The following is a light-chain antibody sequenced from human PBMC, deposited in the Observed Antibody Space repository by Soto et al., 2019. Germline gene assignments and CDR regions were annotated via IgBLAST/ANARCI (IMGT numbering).Light chain of an antibody. CDR2: NNN. CDR1: SSNIGGKT. V-gene: IGLV1-44*01. Sequence: QSVLTQPPSASGTPGQRVTISCSGSSSNIGGKTVNWYQQLPGTAPKLLIYNNNQRPSGVPDRFSGSKSGTSASLAISGLQSEDEADYYCAAWDDSLNGGVFGGGTKLTVL. CDR3: AAWDDSLNGGV. J-gene: IGLJ2*01.